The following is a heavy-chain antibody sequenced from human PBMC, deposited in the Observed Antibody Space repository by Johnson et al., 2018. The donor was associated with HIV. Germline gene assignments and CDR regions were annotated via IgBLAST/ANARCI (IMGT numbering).Heavy chain of an antibody. CDR2: ISYEGSNK. V-gene: IGHV3-30-3*01. CDR3: ARAINDAFDI. J-gene: IGHJ3*02. Sequence: QVQLVESGGGVVQPGRSLRLSCAASGFTFSSYAMHWVRQAPGKGLEWVAVISYEGSNKYYADSGKGRLTISRDNAKNSLYLQMNSLRAEDTAVYFCARAINDAFDIWGQGTMVTVSP. CDR1: GFTFSSYA.